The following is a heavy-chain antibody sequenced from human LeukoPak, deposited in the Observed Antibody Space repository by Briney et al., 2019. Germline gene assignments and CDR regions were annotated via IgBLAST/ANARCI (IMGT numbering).Heavy chain of an antibody. Sequence: GGSLRLSCAASAFTLTSDAMSCVRHAPGKWLGWVSAISGSGGSTYYAESVKGRFTISRDNSTNTLYLQMNSLRAEDTAVYYCAKDLGPVVAVRDAVDYWGQGTLVTVSS. D-gene: IGHD2-15*01. J-gene: IGHJ4*02. CDR1: AFTLTSDA. CDR3: AKDLGPVVAVRDAVDY. V-gene: IGHV3-23*01. CDR2: ISGSGGST.